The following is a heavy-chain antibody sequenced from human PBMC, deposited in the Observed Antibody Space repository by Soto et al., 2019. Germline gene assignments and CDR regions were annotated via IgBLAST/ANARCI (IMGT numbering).Heavy chain of an antibody. J-gene: IGHJ3*02. CDR1: GFTFSSYA. D-gene: IGHD6-19*01. CDR3: ANLLAVAANAFDM. Sequence: QVHLVESGGGVVQPGRSLRLSCAASGFTFSSYAMHWVRQAPGKGLEWVAVISYDGSNQNYADSVKGRFTISRDNSKNTLYLQMNSLTTEDTAVYYCANLLAVAANAFDMWGQGTMVTVSS. CDR2: ISYDGSNQ. V-gene: IGHV3-30*18.